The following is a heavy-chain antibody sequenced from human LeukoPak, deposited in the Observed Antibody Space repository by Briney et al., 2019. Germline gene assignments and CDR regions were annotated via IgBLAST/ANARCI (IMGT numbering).Heavy chain of an antibody. Sequence: GRSLRLSCAASGFTFSSYAMHWVRQAPGKGLEWVAVISYDGSNKYYADFVKGRFTISRDNSKNTLYLQMNSLRAEDTAVYYCAREPVVVPSFYYYYGMDVWGQGTTVTVSS. J-gene: IGHJ6*02. V-gene: IGHV3-30*04. D-gene: IGHD2-2*01. CDR1: GFTFSSYA. CDR3: AREPVVVPSFYYYYGMDV. CDR2: ISYDGSNK.